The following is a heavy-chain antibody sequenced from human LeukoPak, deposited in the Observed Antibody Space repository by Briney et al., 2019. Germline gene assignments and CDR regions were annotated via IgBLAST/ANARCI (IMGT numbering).Heavy chain of an antibody. D-gene: IGHD6-13*01. J-gene: IGHJ6*02. Sequence: ASVKVSCKASGGTFSSYAISWVRQAPGQGLEWMGIINPSGGSTSYAQNFQGRVTMARDTSTSTVYMELSSLRSEDTAVYYCATWGSSSSPLPTMDVWGQGTTVTVS. CDR1: GGTFSSYA. CDR2: INPSGGST. V-gene: IGHV1-46*01. CDR3: ATWGSSSSPLPTMDV.